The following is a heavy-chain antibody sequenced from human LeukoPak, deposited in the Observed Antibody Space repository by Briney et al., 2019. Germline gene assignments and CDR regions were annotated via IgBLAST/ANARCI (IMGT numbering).Heavy chain of an antibody. D-gene: IGHD2-2*01. CDR1: RHLFSICG. V-gene: IGHV3-30*18. J-gene: IGHJ5*02. CDR2: RTCERSNK. CDR3: AQSGYQLLAANCFDP. Sequence: GQSLSLSCRLSRHLFSICGVQWVRHAPGEGLEWVGVRTCERSNKNYAGSVKCRITISRDNSRNTLHLKMNSLRPEDTSVYYCAQSGYQLLAANCFDPWGQGTLVTVSS.